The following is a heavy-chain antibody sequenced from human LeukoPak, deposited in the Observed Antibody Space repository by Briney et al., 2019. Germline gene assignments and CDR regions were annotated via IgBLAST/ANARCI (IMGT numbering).Heavy chain of an antibody. Sequence: PGGSLRLSCAASGFTFSSYGMHWVRQAPGKGLEWVSGISGSGGSTYYADSVKGRFTISRDNAKNSLYLQMNSLRAEDTAVYYCARDGKGRNRIGYYFDYWGQGTLVTVSS. CDR1: GFTFSSYG. CDR2: ISGSGGST. J-gene: IGHJ4*02. D-gene: IGHD3-10*01. V-gene: IGHV3-23*01. CDR3: ARDGKGRNRIGYYFDY.